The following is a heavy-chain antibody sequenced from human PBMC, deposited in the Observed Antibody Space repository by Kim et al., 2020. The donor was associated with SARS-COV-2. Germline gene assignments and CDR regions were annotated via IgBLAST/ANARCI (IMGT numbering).Heavy chain of an antibody. V-gene: IGHV1-46*01. Sequence: EQKLQGRVIMNRDTSTSTVYMELSSLRSEDTAVYYCARLIAAAGYKWFDPWGQGTPVTVSS. J-gene: IGHJ5*02. D-gene: IGHD6-13*01. CDR3: ARLIAAAGYKWFDP.